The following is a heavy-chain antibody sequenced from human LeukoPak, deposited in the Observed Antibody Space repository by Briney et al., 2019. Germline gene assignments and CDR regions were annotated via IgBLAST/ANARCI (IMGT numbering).Heavy chain of an antibody. CDR2: ISSSGSTL. CDR3: ARDQRGYYYYYYGMDV. Sequence: PGGSLRLSCAASGFTFSSYEMNWVRQAPGKGLEWVSYISSSGSTLYYADSVKGRFTISRDNAKNSLYLQMNSLRAEDTAVYYCARDQRGYYYYYYGMDVWGQGTTVTVSS. J-gene: IGHJ6*02. D-gene: IGHD5-24*01. CDR1: GFTFSSYE. V-gene: IGHV3-48*03.